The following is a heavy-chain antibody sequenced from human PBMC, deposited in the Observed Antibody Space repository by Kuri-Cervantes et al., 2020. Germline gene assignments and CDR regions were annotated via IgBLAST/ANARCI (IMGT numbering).Heavy chain of an antibody. CDR3: ARDRRELLHYYYGMDV. V-gene: IGHV1-2*02. Sequence: ASVKVSCKASGGTFSSYTISWVRQAPGQGLEWMGWINPNSGGTNYAQKFQGRVTMTRDTSISTAYMELSRLRSDDAAVYYCARDRRELLHYYYGMDVWGQGTTVTVSS. CDR1: GGTFSSYT. CDR2: INPNSGGT. D-gene: IGHD1-26*01. J-gene: IGHJ6*02.